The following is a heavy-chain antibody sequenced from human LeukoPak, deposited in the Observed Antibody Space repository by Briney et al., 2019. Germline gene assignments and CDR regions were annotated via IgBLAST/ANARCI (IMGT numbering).Heavy chain of an antibody. V-gene: IGHV4-34*01. CDR2: IRHSGST. CDR1: GGSFSDYY. D-gene: IGHD6-13*01. J-gene: IGHJ4*02. Sequence: SETLSLTCALYGGSFSDYYWSWIRRPPGKGLEWIGEIRHSGSTNYHPSLKSRATISGDTSKNQFSLRLSSVTAADTAVYDCSRVLVAAAFDYWGQGTLVTVSS. CDR3: SRVLVAAAFDY.